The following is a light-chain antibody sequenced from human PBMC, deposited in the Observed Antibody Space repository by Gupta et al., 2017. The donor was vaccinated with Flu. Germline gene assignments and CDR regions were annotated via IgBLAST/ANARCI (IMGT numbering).Light chain of an antibody. CDR2: EVR. Sequence: QSALTQPASGSGSPGQSITNSCTGTSSAVGGYNYVSLYQQHPGKAPNLMIYEVRNRPSGVSNRFSGSQSGNTASLTISVLQAEDEADYYCSSYTSSSPLGVVFGGGTKLTVL. J-gene: IGLJ2*01. V-gene: IGLV2-14*01. CDR1: SSAVGGYNY. CDR3: SSYTSSSPLGVV.